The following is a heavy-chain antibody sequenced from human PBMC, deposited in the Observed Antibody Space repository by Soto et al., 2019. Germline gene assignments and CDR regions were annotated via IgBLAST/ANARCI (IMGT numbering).Heavy chain of an antibody. D-gene: IGHD3-10*01. V-gene: IGHV3-23*01. CDR2: ISGSGGST. CDR3: AKDMRFGELLGGWFDP. CDR1: GFTFSSYA. J-gene: IGHJ5*02. Sequence: GGSLRLSCEASGFTFSSYAMSWVRQAPGKGLEWVSAISGSGGSTYYADSVKGRFTISRDNSKNTLYLQMNSLRAEDTAVYYCAKDMRFGELLGGWFDPWGQGTLVTVSS.